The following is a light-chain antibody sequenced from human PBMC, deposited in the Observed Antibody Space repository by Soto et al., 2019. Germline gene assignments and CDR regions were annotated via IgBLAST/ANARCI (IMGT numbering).Light chain of an antibody. J-gene: IGKJ5*01. CDR1: QSVSSN. CDR3: QQYTGPLTT. V-gene: IGKV3-15*01. CDR2: GAS. Sequence: EMVMTQSPATLSVSPGERATLSCRASQSVSSNLAWYQQKPGQAPRLLIYGASTRATGIPARFSGSGSGTEFTLTITRLEPEDSAVYFCQQYTGPLTTFGQGTRLEIK.